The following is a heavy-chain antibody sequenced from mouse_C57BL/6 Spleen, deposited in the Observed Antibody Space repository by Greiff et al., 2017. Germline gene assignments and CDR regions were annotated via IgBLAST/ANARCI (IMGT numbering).Heavy chain of an antibody. CDR3: ARWKSYSSRDY. Sequence: QVQLQQSGPELVKPGASVKISCKASGYAFSSSWMNWVKQRLGKGLEWIGRIYPGDGATNYNGKFKGKATLTADKSSSTAYMQLSSLTSEDSAVYFGARWKSYSSRDYWGQGTTRTVAS. CDR2: IYPGDGAT. CDR1: GYAFSSSW. J-gene: IGHJ2*01. V-gene: IGHV1-82*01. D-gene: IGHD1-3*01.